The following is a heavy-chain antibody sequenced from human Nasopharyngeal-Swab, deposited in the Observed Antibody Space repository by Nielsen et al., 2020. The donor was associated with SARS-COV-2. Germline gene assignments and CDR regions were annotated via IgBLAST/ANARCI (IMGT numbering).Heavy chain of an antibody. V-gene: IGHV3-13*01. D-gene: IGHD1-26*01. CDR1: GFTFSSYD. CDR3: ARGQVDSGSYYYYYYYMDV. CDR2: IGTAGDT. J-gene: IGHJ6*03. Sequence: GGSLRLSCAASGFTFSSYDMHWVRQATGKGLEWVSAIGTAGDTYYPGSVKGRFTISRENAKNSLYLQMNSLRVGDTAVYYCARGQVDSGSYYYYYYYMDVWGKGTTVTVSS.